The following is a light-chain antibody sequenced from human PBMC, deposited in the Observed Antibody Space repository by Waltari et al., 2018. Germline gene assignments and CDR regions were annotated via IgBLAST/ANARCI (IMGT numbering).Light chain of an antibody. CDR1: RSNIGAGYD. Sequence: QSVLTQPPSVSGAPGQRVTISCTGHRSNIGAGYDVHWYQQLPGTAPKLLIYGNSNRPSGVPDRFSGSKSGTSASLAITGLQAEDEADYYCQSYDNSLTGSEVFGGGTKLTVL. CDR2: GNS. J-gene: IGLJ3*02. V-gene: IGLV1-40*01. CDR3: QSYDNSLTGSEV.